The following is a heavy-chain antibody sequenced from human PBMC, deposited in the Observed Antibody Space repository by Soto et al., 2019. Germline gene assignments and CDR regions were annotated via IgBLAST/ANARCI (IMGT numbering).Heavy chain of an antibody. Sequence: PGGSLSLSCAASGITISNYPMSWVRQAPGKGLDWVSGISGSGDRTYYGDSAKGRFTISKDISKNSLSLQLDSLGVEDTAVYFCVKDDGGYPSTAPHWGQGTLVTVSS. CDR2: ISGSGDRT. CDR3: VKDDGGYPSTAPH. V-gene: IGHV3-23*01. CDR1: GITISNYP. J-gene: IGHJ4*02. D-gene: IGHD3-22*01.